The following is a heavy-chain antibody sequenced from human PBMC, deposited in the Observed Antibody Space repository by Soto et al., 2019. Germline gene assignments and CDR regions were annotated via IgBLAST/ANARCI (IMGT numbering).Heavy chain of an antibody. CDR3: ARLRSGNVQEWYFDL. CDR2: VYYRGST. CDR1: GGSVSSSDHY. Sequence: QLQLQESGPGLVKPSETLSLTCTVSGGSVSSSDHYWGWIRQPPGKGLKWMGSVYYRGSTYYNPSLQSRITISIDTSKNQFSLKLTSVTATDTAVYYCARLRSGNVQEWYFDLWGRGTLVTVSS. D-gene: IGHD3-10*01. V-gene: IGHV4-39*01. J-gene: IGHJ2*01.